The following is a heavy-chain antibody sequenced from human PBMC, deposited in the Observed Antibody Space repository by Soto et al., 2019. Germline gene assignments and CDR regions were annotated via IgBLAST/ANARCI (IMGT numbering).Heavy chain of an antibody. D-gene: IGHD6-19*01. J-gene: IGHJ4*02. CDR1: GYTLTELS. V-gene: IGHV1-24*01. CDR3: AKASGWPPTLDY. CDR2: FDPEDGET. Sequence: ASVKVSCKVSGYTLTELSMHWVRQAPGKGLEWMGGFDPEDGETIYAQKFQGRVTMTEDTSTDTAYMELSSLRSEDTAVYYCAKASGWPPTLDYWGQGTLVTVSS.